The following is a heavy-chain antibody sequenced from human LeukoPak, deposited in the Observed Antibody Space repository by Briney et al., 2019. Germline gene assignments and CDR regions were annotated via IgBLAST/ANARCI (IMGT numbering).Heavy chain of an antibody. D-gene: IGHD5-12*01. J-gene: IGHJ4*02. CDR1: GGSISSGSYY. V-gene: IGHV4-61*02. CDR2: IYTSGST. Sequence: SETLSLTCTVSGGSISSGSYYWSWIRQPAGKGLEWIGRIYTSGSTNYNPSLKSRVTISVDTSKNQFSLKLSSVTAADTAVYYCARAGYSGYDLYYWGQGTLVTVSS. CDR3: ARAGYSGYDLYY.